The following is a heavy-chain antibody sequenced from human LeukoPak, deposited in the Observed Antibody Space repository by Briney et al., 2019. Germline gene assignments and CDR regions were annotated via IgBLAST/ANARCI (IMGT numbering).Heavy chain of an antibody. CDR3: AKAGNWGPFSTSYYYYGMDV. D-gene: IGHD7-27*01. Sequence: GGSLRLSCAASEFTLSTYAMCWVRQAPGKGLEWVSGITGSGGSTYYADSVKGRFTISRDNSKNTLYLQMNSLRAEDTAVYYCAKAGNWGPFSTSYYYYGMDVWGQGTTVTVSS. J-gene: IGHJ6*02. CDR1: EFTLSTYA. V-gene: IGHV3-23*01. CDR2: ITGSGGST.